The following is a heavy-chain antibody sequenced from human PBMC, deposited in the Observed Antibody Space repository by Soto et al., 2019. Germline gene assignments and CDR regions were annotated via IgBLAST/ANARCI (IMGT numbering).Heavy chain of an antibody. D-gene: IGHD2-2*01. CDR2: IIPIFGTA. CDR1: GYTFTSYG. V-gene: IGHV1-69*13. Sequence: SVKVSCKASGYTFTSYGITWVRQAPGQGLEWMGGIIPIFGTANYAQKFQGRVTITADESTSTAYMELSSLRSEDTAVYYCARYCSSTSCYPYYCYGMDVWGQGTTVTVSS. J-gene: IGHJ6*02. CDR3: ARYCSSTSCYPYYCYGMDV.